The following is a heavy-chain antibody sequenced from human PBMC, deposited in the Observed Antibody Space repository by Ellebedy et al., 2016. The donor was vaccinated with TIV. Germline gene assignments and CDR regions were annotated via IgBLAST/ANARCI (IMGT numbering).Heavy chain of an antibody. CDR1: GFTFSSYS. J-gene: IGHJ4*02. CDR3: ARDPDAQDYYDSSGTDF. Sequence: GGSLRLXXAASGFTFSSYSMNWVRQAPGKGLEWVSYISSSSSTIYYADSVKGRFTISRDNAKNSLYLQMNSLRDEDTAVYYCARDPDAQDYYDSSGTDFWGQGTLVTVSS. D-gene: IGHD3-22*01. CDR2: ISSSSSTI. V-gene: IGHV3-48*02.